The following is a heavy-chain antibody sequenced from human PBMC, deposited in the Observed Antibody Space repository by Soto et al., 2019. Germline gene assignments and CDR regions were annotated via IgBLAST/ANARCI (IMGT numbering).Heavy chain of an antibody. V-gene: IGHV4-31*03. Sequence: SETLSLTCTVSGGSISSGGYYWSWTRQHPGKGLEWIGYIYYSGSTYYNPSLKSRVTISVDTSKNQFSLKLSSVTAADTAVYYCATNSRAYYDSSGYYSDYWGQGTLVTVSS. CDR1: GGSISSGGYY. CDR2: IYYSGST. CDR3: ATNSRAYYDSSGYYSDY. J-gene: IGHJ4*02. D-gene: IGHD3-22*01.